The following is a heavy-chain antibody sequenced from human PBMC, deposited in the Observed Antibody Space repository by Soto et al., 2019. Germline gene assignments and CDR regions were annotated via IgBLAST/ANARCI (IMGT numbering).Heavy chain of an antibody. J-gene: IGHJ4*02. D-gene: IGHD3-3*02. CDR1: EDTFSKYY. CDR3: ARGRSFEAPY. CDR2: INPSGGST. Sequence: GASVKVSCKTSEDTFSKYYIHWVRQAPGQGLEWIGVINPSGGSTTYAQKFQDRVTMTRDTSTSTVYMELSSLRSDDTAIYYCARGRSFEAPYWGQGTPVTVSS. V-gene: IGHV1-46*01.